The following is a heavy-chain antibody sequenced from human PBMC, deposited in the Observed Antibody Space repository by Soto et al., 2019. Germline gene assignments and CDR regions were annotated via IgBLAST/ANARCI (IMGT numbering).Heavy chain of an antibody. CDR3: ARSDSSGWYVYFDY. CDR1: GGSISSYY. CDR2: IYYSGST. D-gene: IGHD6-19*01. V-gene: IGHV4-59*01. J-gene: IGHJ4*02. Sequence: PSETLSLTCTVSGGSISSYYWSWIRQPPGKGLEWIGYIYYSGSTNYNPSLKSRVTISVDTSKNQFSLKLSSVTAADTAVYYCARSDSSGWYVYFDYWGQGTLVTVSS.